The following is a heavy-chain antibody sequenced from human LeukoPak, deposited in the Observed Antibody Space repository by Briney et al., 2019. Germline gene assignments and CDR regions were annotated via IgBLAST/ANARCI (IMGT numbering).Heavy chain of an antibody. Sequence: SETLSLTCGVYGGSFSDYYWSWIRQPPGKGLEWIGEINHSGSTNYNPSLKSRVTISVDTSKNQFSLKLSSVAAADTAVYYCARASGSDNSSYYYYGMDVWGQGTTVTVSS. V-gene: IGHV4-34*01. D-gene: IGHD1-26*01. J-gene: IGHJ6*02. CDR1: GGSFSDYY. CDR3: ARASGSDNSSYYYYGMDV. CDR2: INHSGST.